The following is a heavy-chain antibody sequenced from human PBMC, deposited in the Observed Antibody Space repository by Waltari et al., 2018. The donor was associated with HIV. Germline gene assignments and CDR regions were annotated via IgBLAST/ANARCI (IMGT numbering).Heavy chain of an antibody. V-gene: IGHV3-30*02. CDR2: IRHDDSNR. Sequence: QVRLVESGGGVVPPGGSLRLSCAASGFTFSGYGIPWARQAPGKGLEWVAFIRHDDSNRYYRDSVKGRFTISRDNSKNTVDLQMNNLKAEDTAVYYCGKDSNYFYDSTGYYCDFWGQGTLVTVSS. J-gene: IGHJ4*02. CDR1: GFTFSGYG. CDR3: GKDSNYFYDSTGYYCDF. D-gene: IGHD3-3*01.